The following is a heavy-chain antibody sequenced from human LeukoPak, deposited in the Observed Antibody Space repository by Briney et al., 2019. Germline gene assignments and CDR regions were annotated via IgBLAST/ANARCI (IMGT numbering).Heavy chain of an antibody. Sequence: PSETLSLTCAVYGGSFSGYYWSWIRQPLGKGLEWIGDINHSGSTNYNPSLKSRVTISVDTSKNQFSLKLSAVTAAVTAVYYCARGALAVAVDYWGQGTLVTVSS. D-gene: IGHD6-19*01. J-gene: IGHJ4*02. CDR1: GGSFSGYY. V-gene: IGHV4-34*01. CDR2: INHSGST. CDR3: ARGALAVAVDY.